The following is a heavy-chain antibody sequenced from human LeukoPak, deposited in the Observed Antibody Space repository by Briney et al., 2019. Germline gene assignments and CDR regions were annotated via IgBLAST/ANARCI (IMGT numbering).Heavy chain of an antibody. CDR2: VKEDGTTK. Sequence: GGSLRPSCAASGFSFTTYWMSWVRQAPGQGLEWVANVKEDGTTKQYVDSVKGRFTISRDNAKNSLYLQMDSLRAEDTAVYYCVSQEVVPHWGQGTLVSVSS. V-gene: IGHV3-7*01. D-gene: IGHD2-15*01. CDR1: GFSFTTYW. CDR3: VSQEVVPH. J-gene: IGHJ4*02.